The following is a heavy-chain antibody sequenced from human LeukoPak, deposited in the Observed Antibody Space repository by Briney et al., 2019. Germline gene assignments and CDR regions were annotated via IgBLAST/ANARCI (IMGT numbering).Heavy chain of an antibody. CDR2: VNPNSGNS. CDR3: VRGTPYCSSASCYNY. D-gene: IGHD2-2*02. CDR1: GCDFSSFD. V-gene: IGHV1-8*01. J-gene: IGHJ4*02. Sequence: GASVKVPCKASGCDFSSFDVNWVRQAPGQGPEWMGWVNPNSGNSGYAQKFQGRVTMTTNTSINTAYMELINLQSDDTAVYYCVRGTPYCSSASCYNYWGQGSLVTVSS.